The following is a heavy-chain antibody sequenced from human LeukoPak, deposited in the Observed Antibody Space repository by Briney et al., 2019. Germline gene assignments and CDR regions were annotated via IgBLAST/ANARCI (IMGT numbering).Heavy chain of an antibody. Sequence: GGSLRLSCAASGFTVSSNYMSWVRQAPEKGLEWVSVIYAGGSTYYADSVKGRFTFSRDNSKNTLYLQMNSLRAEDTAVYYCARGFNRGFDPWGQGTLVTVSS. V-gene: IGHV3-53*01. CDR2: IYAGGST. D-gene: IGHD1-14*01. CDR1: GFTVSSNY. J-gene: IGHJ5*02. CDR3: ARGFNRGFDP.